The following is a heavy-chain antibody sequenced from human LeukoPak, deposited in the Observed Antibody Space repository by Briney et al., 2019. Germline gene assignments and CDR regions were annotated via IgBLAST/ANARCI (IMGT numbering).Heavy chain of an antibody. CDR3: APLRDTAMVN. Sequence: ASVKVSCKASGYTFTGYYMHWVRQAPGQGLEWMGWINAKSGGTNYAQKFQGRVTMTRDTSISTAYMELSRLRPDDTAVYYCAPLRDTAMVNWGQGTLVTVSS. D-gene: IGHD5-18*01. V-gene: IGHV1-2*02. J-gene: IGHJ4*02. CDR1: GYTFTGYY. CDR2: INAKSGGT.